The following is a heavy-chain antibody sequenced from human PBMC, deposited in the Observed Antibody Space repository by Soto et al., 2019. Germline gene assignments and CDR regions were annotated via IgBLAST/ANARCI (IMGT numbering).Heavy chain of an antibody. CDR1: GFTVSSNY. V-gene: IGHV3-53*01. CDR2: IYSGGST. Sequence: EVQLVESGGGLIQPGGSLRLSCAASGFTVSSNYMSWVRQAPGKGLEWVSVIYSGGSTYYADSVKGRFTISRDNSKNTWYLQMTGRRAGATAVNSVGRRGGEGLDYWGQGPLVTVSS. CDR3: GRRGGEGLDY. J-gene: IGHJ4*02. D-gene: IGHD3-16*01.